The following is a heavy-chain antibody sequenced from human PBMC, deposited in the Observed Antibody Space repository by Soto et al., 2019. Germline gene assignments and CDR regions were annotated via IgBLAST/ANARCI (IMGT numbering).Heavy chain of an antibody. CDR3: ARDLEVVYDPEPHFDY. CDR2: ISSSSSTI. V-gene: IGHV3-48*01. Sequence: GGSLRLSCAASGFTFSSYSMNWVRQAPGKGLEWVSYISSSSSTIYYADSVKGRFTISRDNAKNSLYLQMNSLRAEDTAVYYCARDLEVVYDPEPHFDYWGQGTLVTVSS. D-gene: IGHD2-15*01. J-gene: IGHJ4*02. CDR1: GFTFSSYS.